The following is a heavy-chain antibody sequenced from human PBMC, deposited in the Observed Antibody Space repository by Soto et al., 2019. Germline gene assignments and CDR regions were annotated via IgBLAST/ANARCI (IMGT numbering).Heavy chain of an antibody. CDR3: ARQLGLYAFAI. Sequence: PSETLSLACSVSGGSISSGDYYWSWIRQPPGKGLEWIGYIYYSGSTYYNPSLKGRVTISVDTSKNQFSLKLSSVTAADTAVYYCARQLGLYAFAIWGQGTMVTVSS. V-gene: IGHV4-30-4*01. CDR2: IYYSGST. CDR1: GGSISSGDYY. J-gene: IGHJ3*02. D-gene: IGHD1-1*01.